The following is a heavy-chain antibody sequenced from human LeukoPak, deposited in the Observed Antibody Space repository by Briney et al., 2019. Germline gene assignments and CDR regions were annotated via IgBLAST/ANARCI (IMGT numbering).Heavy chain of an antibody. Sequence: SETLSLTCTVSGGSISTYYWSWIRQPPGKGLEWIGYIHYSGTTNYNPSLKSRVTVSTDTSKNQFFLKLNAVTAADTAVHYCATSVQPPHAVHIWGQGTMVSVSS. D-gene: IGHD1-1*01. J-gene: IGHJ3*02. CDR2: IHYSGTT. CDR1: GGSISTYY. V-gene: IGHV4-59*01. CDR3: ATSVQPPHAVHI.